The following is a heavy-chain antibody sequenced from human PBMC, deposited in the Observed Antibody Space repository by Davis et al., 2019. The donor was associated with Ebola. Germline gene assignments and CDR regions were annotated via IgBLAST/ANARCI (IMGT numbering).Heavy chain of an antibody. J-gene: IGHJ6*03. CDR2: IIVGNGDT. V-gene: IGHV1-3*01. CDR1: GYTFRTYA. CDR3: ARGTTVTTDPYYYYMDV. Sequence: ASVKVSCKASGYTFRTYAIHWVRQAPGQRLEWIGWIIVGNGDTKYSQKFQGRVTITRDTSASTAYMELSSLRSEDTAVYYCARGTTVTTDPYYYYMDVWGKGTTVTVSS. D-gene: IGHD4-11*01.